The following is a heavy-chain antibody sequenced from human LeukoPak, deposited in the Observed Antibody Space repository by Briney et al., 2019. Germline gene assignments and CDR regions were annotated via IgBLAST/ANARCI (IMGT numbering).Heavy chain of an antibody. CDR3: ARAHYYDSSGLDF. CDR2: ISSSGSTI. J-gene: IGHJ4*02. CDR1: GFTFSSYE. D-gene: IGHD3-22*01. Sequence: GGSLRLSCAASGFTFSSYEMNWVRQAPGKGLEWVSYISSSGSTIYYADSLKGRFTISRDNAKNSLYLQMNGLRAEDTAVYYCARAHYYDSSGLDFWGQGTLVTVSS. V-gene: IGHV3-48*03.